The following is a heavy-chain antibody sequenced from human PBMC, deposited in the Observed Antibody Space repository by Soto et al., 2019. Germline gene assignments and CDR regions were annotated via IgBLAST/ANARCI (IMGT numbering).Heavy chain of an antibody. CDR2: IYYSGST. J-gene: IGHJ4*02. V-gene: IGHV4-59*12. CDR3: ARGFITENSNSGGFYYFDF. Sequence: WSVGDGSISGYYWSRFRKTPGKGLEWIGYIYYSGSTYYNPSLKSRVTISLFTSNDQFSLELDSVTAADTAVYYCARGFITENSNSGGFYYFDFWGQGTPVTVSS. D-gene: IGHD3-10*01. CDR1: DGSISGYY.